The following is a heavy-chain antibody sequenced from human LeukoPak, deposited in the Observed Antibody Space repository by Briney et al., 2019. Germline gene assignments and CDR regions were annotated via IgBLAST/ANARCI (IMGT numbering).Heavy chain of an antibody. CDR3: AKAPYSSSPGRYFDY. CDR2: ISGSGGST. Sequence: GGSLRLSCAASGFTFSSYAMGWVRQAPGKGLEWVSAISGSGGSTYYADSVKGRFTISRDNSKNTLYLQMNSLRAEDTAVYYCAKAPYSSSPGRYFDYWGQGTLVTVSS. CDR1: GFTFSSYA. J-gene: IGHJ4*02. D-gene: IGHD6-6*01. V-gene: IGHV3-23*01.